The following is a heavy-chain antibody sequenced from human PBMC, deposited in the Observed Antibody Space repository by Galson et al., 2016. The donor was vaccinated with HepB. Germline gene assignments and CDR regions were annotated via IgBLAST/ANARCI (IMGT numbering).Heavy chain of an antibody. J-gene: IGHJ4*02. D-gene: IGHD1-1*01. CDR3: ARMATSGTHFDY. CDR1: GFTFDDFA. V-gene: IGHV3-21*01. CDR2: ISTTGTYL. Sequence: SLRLSCAASGFTFDDFAMHWVRQAPGKGLEWVSSISTTGTYLYYAGSVRGRFTISRDNAPNSLSPQMKSLRAEDTAVYYCARMATSGTHFDYWGQGTLVTVSS.